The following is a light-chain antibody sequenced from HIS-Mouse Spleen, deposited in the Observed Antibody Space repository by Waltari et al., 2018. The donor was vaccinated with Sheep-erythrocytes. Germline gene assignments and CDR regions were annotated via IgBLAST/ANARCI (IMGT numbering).Light chain of an antibody. J-gene: IGLJ1*01. V-gene: IGLV2-11*01. CDR2: DVS. Sequence: QSALTQPRSVSGSPGQSVTISCTGTSSDVGGYNYVSWYQQHPGKAPKPMISDVSKRPSGVPDRFSGAKSGNTAARTISGLQAEDEADYYCCSYAGSYNHVFATGTKVTVL. CDR3: CSYAGSYNHV. CDR1: SSDVGGYNY.